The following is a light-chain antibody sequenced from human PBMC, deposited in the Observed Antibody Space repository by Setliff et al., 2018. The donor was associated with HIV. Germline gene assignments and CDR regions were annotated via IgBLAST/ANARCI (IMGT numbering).Light chain of an antibody. CDR1: SSDIGRYNL. CDR2: QAT. V-gene: IGLV2-23*01. Sequence: QSALTQPASVYGSPGQSITISCTGSSSDIGRYNLVSWYQQHPGKAPKLMIYQATKRPSGVSNRFSGSKSGNTASLTISGLQAEDEADYYCCSNTGSNTYVFGTGTKVTVL. J-gene: IGLJ1*01. CDR3: CSNTGSNTYV.